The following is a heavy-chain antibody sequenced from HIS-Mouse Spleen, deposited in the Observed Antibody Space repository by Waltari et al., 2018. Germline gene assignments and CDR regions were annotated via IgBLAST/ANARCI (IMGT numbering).Heavy chain of an antibody. CDR2: INPNSGGT. V-gene: IGHV1-2*02. CDR3: AREYYYDSSATGY. CDR1: GYTFTGYY. D-gene: IGHD3-22*01. J-gene: IGHJ4*02. Sequence: QVQLVQSGAEVKKPGASVKVSCKASGYTFTGYYLHWLRQAPGQGLEWMGWINPNSGGTNYAQKFQGRVTMTRDTSISTAYMELSRLRSDDTAVYYCAREYYYDSSATGYWGQGTLVTVSS.